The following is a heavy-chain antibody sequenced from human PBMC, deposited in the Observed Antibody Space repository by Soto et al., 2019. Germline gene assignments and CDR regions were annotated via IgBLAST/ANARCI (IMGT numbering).Heavy chain of an antibody. V-gene: IGHV3-30-3*01. CDR3: ARDPWRGSYGWAFDI. CDR1: GFTFSSYA. J-gene: IGHJ3*02. Sequence: GGSLRLSCAASGFTFSSYAMHWVRQAPGKGLEWVAVISYDGSNKYYADSVKGRFTISRDNSKNTLYLQMNSLRAEDTAVYYCARDPWRGSYGWAFDIWGQGTMVTVSS. D-gene: IGHD1-26*01. CDR2: ISYDGSNK.